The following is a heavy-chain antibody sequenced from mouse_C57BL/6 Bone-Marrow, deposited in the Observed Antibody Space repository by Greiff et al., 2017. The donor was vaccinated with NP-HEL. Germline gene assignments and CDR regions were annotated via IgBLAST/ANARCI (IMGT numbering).Heavy chain of an antibody. CDR1: GYTFTSYW. Sequence: QVQLQQPGAELVKPGASVKLSCKASGYTFTSYWMHWVKLRPGQGLEWIGMIHPNSGSTNYNEKFKSKATLTVDKSSSTAYMQLSSLTSEDSAVYYCARGYYGSSLAMDYWGQGTSVTVSS. D-gene: IGHD1-1*01. CDR3: ARGYYGSSLAMDY. V-gene: IGHV1-64*01. CDR2: IHPNSGST. J-gene: IGHJ4*01.